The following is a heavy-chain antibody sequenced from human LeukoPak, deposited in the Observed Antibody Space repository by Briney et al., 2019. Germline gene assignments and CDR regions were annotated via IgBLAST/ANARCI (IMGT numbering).Heavy chain of an antibody. Sequence: GGSLRLSCAASGFTVSSNYMSWVRQAPGKGLEWVSVTYSNGRTYYADSVKGRFAISRDNSKNTVYLQMNSLRAEDTAIYYCAKDGDSTGYYSSYYNHMDVWGKGTSVTISS. D-gene: IGHD3-22*01. CDR1: GFTVSSNY. CDR3: AKDGDSTGYYSSYYNHMDV. J-gene: IGHJ6*03. V-gene: IGHV3-66*03. CDR2: TYSNGRT.